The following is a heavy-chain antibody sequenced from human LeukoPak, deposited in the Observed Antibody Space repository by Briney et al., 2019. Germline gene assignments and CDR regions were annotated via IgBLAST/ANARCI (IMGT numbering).Heavy chain of an antibody. D-gene: IGHD3-16*02. Sequence: ASVKVSCKASGYTFTSYYMHWVRQAPGQGLEWMGIINPSGGSTSYAQKFQGRVTMTRDMSTSTVYMELSGLRSEDTAVYYCARVAYDYVWGSYRSPFYYFDYWGQGTLVTVSS. J-gene: IGHJ4*02. CDR3: ARVAYDYVWGSYRSPFYYFDY. CDR2: INPSGGST. CDR1: GYTFTSYY. V-gene: IGHV1-46*01.